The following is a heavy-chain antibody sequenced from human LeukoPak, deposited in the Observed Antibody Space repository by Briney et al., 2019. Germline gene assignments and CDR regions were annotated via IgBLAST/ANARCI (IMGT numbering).Heavy chain of an antibody. Sequence: ASVKVSCKASGYTFTSYGISWVRQAPGQRLEWMGWINAGNGNTKYSQKFQGRVTITRDTSASTAYMELSSLRSEDTAVYYCARSGYSYGYAGYFDYWGQGTLVTVSS. CDR3: ARSGYSYGYAGYFDY. CDR2: INAGNGNT. D-gene: IGHD5-18*01. V-gene: IGHV1-3*01. J-gene: IGHJ4*02. CDR1: GYTFTSYG.